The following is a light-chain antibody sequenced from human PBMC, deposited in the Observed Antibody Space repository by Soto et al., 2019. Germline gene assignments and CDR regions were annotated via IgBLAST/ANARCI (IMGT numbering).Light chain of an antibody. CDR1: QGISSY. V-gene: IGKV1-9*01. CDR2: AAS. J-gene: IGKJ5*01. CDR3: QQLKSYPIT. Sequence: DIQLTQSPPFLSASVGDRVTITCRASQGISSYLAWYQQKPRKAPKLLIYAASTLQSGVPSRFSGSESGTEFTLTISSLQPEDFATYYCQQLKSYPITFGQGTRLEIK.